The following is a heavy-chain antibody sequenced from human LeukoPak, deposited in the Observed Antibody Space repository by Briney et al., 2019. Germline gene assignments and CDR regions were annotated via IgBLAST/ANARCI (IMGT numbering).Heavy chain of an antibody. CDR3: AREAQYSSSWSP. D-gene: IGHD6-13*01. CDR2: IIPILGIA. CDR1: RGTFSSYA. Sequence: GASVKVSCKASRGTFSSYAISWVRQAPGQGLEWMGRIIPILGIANYAQKFQGRVTITADKSTSTAYMELSSLRSEDTAVYYCAREAQYSSSWSPWGQGTLVTVPS. V-gene: IGHV1-69*04. J-gene: IGHJ5*02.